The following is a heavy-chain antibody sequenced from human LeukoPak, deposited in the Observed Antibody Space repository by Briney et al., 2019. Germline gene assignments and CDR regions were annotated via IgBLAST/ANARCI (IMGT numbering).Heavy chain of an antibody. V-gene: IGHV1-69*04. Sequence: SVKVSCKASGGTFSSYAISWVRQAPGQGLEWMGRIIPIFGIANYAQKFQGRVTITADKSTSTAYMELSSLRSEDTAVYYCAADSVANYYYGMDVWGQGTTVTVSS. D-gene: IGHD2-15*01. CDR1: GGTFSSYA. J-gene: IGHJ6*02. CDR2: IIPIFGIA. CDR3: AADSVANYYYGMDV.